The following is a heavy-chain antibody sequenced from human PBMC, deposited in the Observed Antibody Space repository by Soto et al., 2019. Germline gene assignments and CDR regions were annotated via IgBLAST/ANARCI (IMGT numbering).Heavy chain of an antibody. D-gene: IGHD3-10*01. CDR2: IYWDDDK. CDR1: GFSLSTSGVA. CDR3: AHRYGSGTYYYYGIDV. V-gene: IGHV2-5*02. J-gene: IGHJ6*02. Sequence: QITLKESGPTLVKPTQTLTLTCTCSGFSLSTSGVAVGWIRQHPGKALEWLALIYWDDDKRYNPSLKSRLTITTDTSRDQVVLTMTNIDPADTATYYCAHRYGSGTYYYYGIDVWGQGTTVTFSS.